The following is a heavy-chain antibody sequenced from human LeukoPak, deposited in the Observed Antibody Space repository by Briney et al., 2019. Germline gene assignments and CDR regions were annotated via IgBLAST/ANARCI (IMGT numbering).Heavy chain of an antibody. J-gene: IGHJ4*02. CDR2: INPNSGGT. Sequence: ASVKVSCKASGYTFTGYYMHWVRQAPGQGLEWMGWINPNSGGTNYAQKFQGRVTMTRDTSISTAYMELSRLRSDDTAVYYCARSMTTVVTESNFDYWGQGTLVTVSS. CDR3: ARSMTTVVTESNFDY. CDR1: GYTFTGYY. V-gene: IGHV1-2*02. D-gene: IGHD4-23*01.